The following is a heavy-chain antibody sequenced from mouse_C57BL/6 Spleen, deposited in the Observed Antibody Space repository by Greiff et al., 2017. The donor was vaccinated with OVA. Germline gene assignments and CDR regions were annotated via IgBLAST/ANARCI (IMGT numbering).Heavy chain of an antibody. CDR2: IHPNSGST. D-gene: IGHD2-2*01. J-gene: IGHJ4*01. Sequence: QVQLQQPGAELVKPGASVKLSCKASGYTFTSYWMHWVKQRPGQGLEWIGMIHPNSGSTNYNEKFKSKATLTVDKSSSTAYMQLSSLTSEDSAVYYCARGLYYGYDVNYAMDYWGQGTSVTVSS. CDR1: GYTFTSYW. V-gene: IGHV1-64*01. CDR3: ARGLYYGYDVNYAMDY.